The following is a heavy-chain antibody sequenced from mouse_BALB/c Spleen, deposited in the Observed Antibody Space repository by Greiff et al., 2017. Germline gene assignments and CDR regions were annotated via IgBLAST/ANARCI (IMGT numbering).Heavy chain of an antibody. Sequence: QVQLKQSGPGLVQPSQSLSITCTVSGFSLTSYGVHWVRQSPGKGLEWLGVIWSGGSTDYNAAFISRLSISKDNSKSQVFFKMNSLQANDTAIYYCARNEGIYYGYDEGYFDVWGAGTTVTVSS. D-gene: IGHD2-2*01. CDR3: ARNEGIYYGYDEGYFDV. J-gene: IGHJ1*01. CDR1: GFSLTSYG. V-gene: IGHV2-2*02. CDR2: IWSGGST.